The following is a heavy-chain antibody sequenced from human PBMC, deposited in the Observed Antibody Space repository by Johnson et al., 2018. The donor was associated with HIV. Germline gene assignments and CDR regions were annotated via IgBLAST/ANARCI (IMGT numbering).Heavy chain of an antibody. V-gene: IGHV3-30*14. CDR1: GFTFSSYA. Sequence: QMQLVESGGGVVQPGRSLRLSCAASGFTFSSYAMHWVRQAPGKGLEWVAVISYDGSNKYYADSGKGRFTISRENSNNTLYLQMNSLRAEDTAVYYCARDEVAGAFDIWGQGTMVTVSS. CDR3: ARDEVAGAFDI. CDR2: ISYDGSNK. J-gene: IGHJ3*02.